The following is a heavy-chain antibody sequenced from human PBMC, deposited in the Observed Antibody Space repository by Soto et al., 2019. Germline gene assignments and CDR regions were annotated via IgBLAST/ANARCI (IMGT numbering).Heavy chain of an antibody. CDR1: EYTFTDYY. CDR3: ATAAYSTSWYDF. Sequence: QVQLVQSGAELKKPGASVKLSCKSSEYTFTDYYIHWVRQAPGQGLEWMGLINPNGASTSYAQKFQGRVTMTRDTSTSTVYLELSSLRSEDTAVYYCATAAYSTSWYDFGGQGTLVTVSS. V-gene: IGHV1-46*01. J-gene: IGHJ4*02. CDR2: INPNGAST. D-gene: IGHD6-13*01.